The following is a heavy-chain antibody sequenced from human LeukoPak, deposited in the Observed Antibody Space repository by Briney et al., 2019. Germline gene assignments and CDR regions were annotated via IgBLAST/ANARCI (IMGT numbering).Heavy chain of an antibody. CDR3: AREGPETGDY. D-gene: IGHD1-14*01. Sequence: KTSETLSLTCAVYGGSFSGYYWSWIRQPPGKGLEWIGEINHSGSTNYNPSLKSRVTISVDTSKNQFSLKLSSVTAADTAVYYCAREGPETGDYWGQGTLVTVSS. J-gene: IGHJ4*02. CDR1: GGSFSGYY. V-gene: IGHV4-34*01. CDR2: INHSGST.